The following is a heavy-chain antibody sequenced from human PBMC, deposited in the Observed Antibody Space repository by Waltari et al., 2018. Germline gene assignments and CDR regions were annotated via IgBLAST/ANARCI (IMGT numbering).Heavy chain of an antibody. CDR1: GFTFSSYA. V-gene: IGHV3-23*04. D-gene: IGHD5-12*01. CDR2: ISGSGGST. Sequence: EVQLVESGGGLVQPGGSLRLSCAASGFTFSSYAMSWVRQAPGKGLEWVSAISGSGGSTYYADSVKGRFTISRDNYKNTLYLQMNSLRAEDTAMYYCAKDSRPSYGGYSYFDYWGQGTLVTVSS. J-gene: IGHJ4*02. CDR3: AKDSRPSYGGYSYFDY.